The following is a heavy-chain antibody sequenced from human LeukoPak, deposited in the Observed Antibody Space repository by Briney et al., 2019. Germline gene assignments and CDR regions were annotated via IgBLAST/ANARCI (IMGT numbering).Heavy chain of an antibody. CDR1: GGSISSSSYY. V-gene: IGHV4-39*07. D-gene: IGHD1-26*01. CDR3: TRSGSPGY. J-gene: IGHJ4*02. Sequence: SETLSLTCTVSGGSISSSSYYWGWIRQPPGKGLEWIGSIYYSGSTYYNPSLKSRVTISVDTSKNQFSLKLSSVTAADTAVYYCTRSGSPGYWGQGTLVTVSS. CDR2: IYYSGST.